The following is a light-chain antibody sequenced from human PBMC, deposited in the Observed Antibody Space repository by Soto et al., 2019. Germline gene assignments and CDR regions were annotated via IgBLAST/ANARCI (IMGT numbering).Light chain of an antibody. CDR1: QDISVW. Sequence: DIQMTQSPSSVSASVGDRVTITCRASQDISVWLAWYQQKPGKAPKLLIYAASNLQTGVPSRFSGSGSGTEFTLSIHSLQPEDFATYYCQQANSFPRTFGPGTKVDIK. CDR3: QQANSFPRT. CDR2: AAS. V-gene: IGKV1D-12*01. J-gene: IGKJ3*01.